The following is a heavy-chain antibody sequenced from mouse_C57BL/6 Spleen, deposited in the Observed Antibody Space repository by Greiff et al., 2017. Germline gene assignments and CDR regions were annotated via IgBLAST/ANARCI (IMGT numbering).Heavy chain of an antibody. CDR3: ARGGNYYAMDY. CDR1: GYTFTSYW. CDR2: IHPNSGSN. J-gene: IGHJ4*01. D-gene: IGHD2-1*01. Sequence: QVQLQQPGAELVKPGASVKLSCKASGYTFTSYWMHWVKQRPGQGLEWIGMIHPNSGSNNYNQKFKSKSTLTVDKSSSTAYMQLSSLTSEDSAVYYCARGGNYYAMDYWGQGTSVTVSS. V-gene: IGHV1-64*01.